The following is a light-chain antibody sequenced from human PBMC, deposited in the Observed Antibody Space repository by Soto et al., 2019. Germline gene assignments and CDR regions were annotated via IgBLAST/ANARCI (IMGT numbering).Light chain of an antibody. CDR3: QQYNDWPPGGA. CDR1: QSVGIN. J-gene: IGKJ2*01. V-gene: IGKV3-15*01. CDR2: AAS. Sequence: ETVMTQSPATLSVSPGERITLSCRASQSVGINLAWYQQKPGQAPRLLIYAASSRATSIPARFIGDGSGTEFALTISSLQAEDFAVYYCQQYNDWPPGGAFGQGTKLEIK.